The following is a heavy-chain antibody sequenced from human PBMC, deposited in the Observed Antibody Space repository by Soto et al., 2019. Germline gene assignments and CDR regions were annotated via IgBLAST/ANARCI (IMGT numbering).Heavy chain of an antibody. Sequence: QVQLVESGGGVVQPGRSLRLSCAASGFTFSSYGMHWVRQAPGKGLEWVAVISYDGSNKYYADSVKGRFTISRDNSKNTLYLQMNSLRAEDTAVYYCAKERYSYGKEYFDYWGQGTLVTVSS. CDR1: GFTFSSYG. CDR3: AKERYSYGKEYFDY. J-gene: IGHJ4*02. D-gene: IGHD5-18*01. CDR2: ISYDGSNK. V-gene: IGHV3-30*18.